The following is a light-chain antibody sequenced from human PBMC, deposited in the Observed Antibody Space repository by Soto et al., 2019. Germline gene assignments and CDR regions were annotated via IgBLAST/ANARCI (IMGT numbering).Light chain of an antibody. CDR3: SSYTGSSTNTVV. Sequence: QSVLTQPPSASSTPGQTVTISCSGSTSNIGTFYVYWYQHLPGTAPKLLIYLGDQRASGVSDRFSGSKSGTSASLAINGLRAEDEAEYYCSSYTGSSTNTVVFGGGTKLTVL. J-gene: IGLJ2*01. CDR2: LGD. V-gene: IGLV1-47*02. CDR1: TSNIGTFY.